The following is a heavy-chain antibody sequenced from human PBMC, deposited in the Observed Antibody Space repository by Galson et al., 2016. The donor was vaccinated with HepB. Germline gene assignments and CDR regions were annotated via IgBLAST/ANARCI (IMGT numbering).Heavy chain of an antibody. J-gene: IGHJ4*02. CDR3: ARDPLPIAVVTGTFDY. CDR2: ISSPSSTI. D-gene: IGHD2-21*02. Sequence: LRLSCAGSGFTFSNYGINWVRQAPGKGLEWVSYISSPSSTIYYADYVKGRFTISRDNAKNSLYLQMNSLRDEDTAVYYCARDPLPIAVVTGTFDYWGQGTRVTVTS. V-gene: IGHV3-48*02. CDR1: GFTFSNYG.